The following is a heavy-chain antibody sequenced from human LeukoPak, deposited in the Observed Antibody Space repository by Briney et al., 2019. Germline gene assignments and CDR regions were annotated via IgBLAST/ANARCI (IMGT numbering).Heavy chain of an antibody. D-gene: IGHD3-9*01. CDR3: AHREVRLDYFDY. CDR2: IYWDDDK. J-gene: IGHJ4*02. CDR1: GFSFSTSAVG. Sequence: SGPTLVKPTQSLTLTCTFSGFSFSTSAVGVGWIRQPPGKALEWLAPIYWDDDKRYNTSLKSRLTITKDTSKNQVVLIMTDMDPVDTATYFCAHREVRLDYFDYWGQGILVTVSS. V-gene: IGHV2-5*02.